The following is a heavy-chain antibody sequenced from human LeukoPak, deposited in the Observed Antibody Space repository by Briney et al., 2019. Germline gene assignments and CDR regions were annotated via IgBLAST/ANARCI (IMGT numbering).Heavy chain of an antibody. CDR1: GYTFSNYE. V-gene: IGHV1-2*02. D-gene: IGHD3-3*01. Sequence: ASVKVSCKASGYTFSNYEISWVRQAPGQGLEWMGWINPNSGGTNYAQKFQGRVTMTRDTSISTAYMELSRLRSDDTAVYYCARDFRGGYDFWSGYYTPYYFDYWGQGTLVTVSP. CDR2: INPNSGGT. J-gene: IGHJ4*02. CDR3: ARDFRGGYDFWSGYYTPYYFDY.